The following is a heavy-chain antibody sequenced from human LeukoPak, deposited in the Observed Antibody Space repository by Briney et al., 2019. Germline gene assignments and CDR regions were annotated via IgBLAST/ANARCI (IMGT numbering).Heavy chain of an antibody. CDR2: IYAGDSDT. CDR3: ARQSFSRTTRFDY. V-gene: IGHV5-51*01. Sequence: GESLKISCKGSGYSFTSDWIGGVRQMPGKGLEWMGIIYAGDSDTRYSPSFQGQVTISADKSISTAYLQWSSLKASDTAVYYCARQSFSRTTRFDYWGQGTLVTVSS. CDR1: GYSFTSDW. D-gene: IGHD1-1*01. J-gene: IGHJ4*02.